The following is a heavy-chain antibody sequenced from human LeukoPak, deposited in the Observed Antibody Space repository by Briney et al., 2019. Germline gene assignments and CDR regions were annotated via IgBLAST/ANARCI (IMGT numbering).Heavy chain of an antibody. Sequence: PGGSLRLSCAASGFTVSSNYMSWVRQAPGKGLEWVSVIYSGGSTNYADSVKGRFTISRDNSKNTLYLQMNSLRAEDTAVYYCARAPYAYCSGGSCFPRGYYFDYWGQGTLVTVSS. CDR2: IYSGGST. V-gene: IGHV3-66*01. CDR3: ARAPYAYCSGGSCFPRGYYFDY. J-gene: IGHJ4*02. CDR1: GFTVSSNY. D-gene: IGHD2-15*01.